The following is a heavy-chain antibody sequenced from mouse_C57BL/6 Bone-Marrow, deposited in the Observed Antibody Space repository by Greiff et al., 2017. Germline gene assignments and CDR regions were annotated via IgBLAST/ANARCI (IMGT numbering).Heavy chain of an antibody. Sequence: EVKLEESGGGLVQPGGSLKLSCAASGFTFSDYGMAWVRQAPRKGPEWVAFISNLAYSIYYADTVTGRFTISRENAKNTLYLEMSSLRSEDTAMYYCARYDYDGFAYWGQGTLVTVSA. J-gene: IGHJ3*01. CDR1: GFTFSDYG. V-gene: IGHV5-15*04. CDR2: ISNLAYSI. CDR3: ARYDYDGFAY. D-gene: IGHD2-4*01.